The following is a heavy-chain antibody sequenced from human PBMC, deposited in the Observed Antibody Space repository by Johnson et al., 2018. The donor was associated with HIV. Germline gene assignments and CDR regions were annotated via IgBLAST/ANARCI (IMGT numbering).Heavy chain of an antibody. D-gene: IGHD5-18*01. J-gene: IGHJ3*02. CDR1: GFTFSSYA. CDR2: ISYDGTKK. V-gene: IGHV3-30-3*01. Sequence: QVQLVESGGGLVKPGGSLRLSCAASGFTFSSYAMHWVRQAPGKGLEWVAVISYDGTKKYYADSVKGRFTMSRDNSKNTIYLQTNRLRREDTAVYYCARGKARIQSWDDAFDIWGQGTVVTVSS. CDR3: ARGKARIQSWDDAFDI.